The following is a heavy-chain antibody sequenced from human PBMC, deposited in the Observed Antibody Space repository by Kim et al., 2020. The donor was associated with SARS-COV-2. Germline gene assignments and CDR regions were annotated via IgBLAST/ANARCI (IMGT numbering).Heavy chain of an antibody. D-gene: IGHD3-22*01. CDR2: INWNGETT. CDR1: GFTFDDYG. J-gene: IGHJ4*02. CDR3: ARVYFYDSSDSDY. V-gene: IGHV3-20*04. Sequence: GGSLRLSCAASGFTFDDYGMSWVRQAPGKGLEWVSGINWNGETTGHADSVKGRFTISRDNAKNSLYLQMNSLRPEDTALYYCARVYFYDSSDSDYWGRGTLVTVSS.